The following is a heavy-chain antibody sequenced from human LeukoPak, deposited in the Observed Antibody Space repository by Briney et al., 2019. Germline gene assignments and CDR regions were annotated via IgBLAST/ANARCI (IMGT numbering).Heavy chain of an antibody. Sequence: SVKVSCKASGGTFSSYAISWVRQAPGQGLEWMGGIIPIFGTANYAQKLQGRVTMTTDTSTSTAYMELRSLRSDDTAVYYCARDRLPYSSGWQFDYWGQGTLVTVSS. J-gene: IGHJ4*02. CDR3: ARDRLPYSSGWQFDY. CDR2: IIPIFGTA. CDR1: GGTFSSYA. V-gene: IGHV1-69*05. D-gene: IGHD6-19*01.